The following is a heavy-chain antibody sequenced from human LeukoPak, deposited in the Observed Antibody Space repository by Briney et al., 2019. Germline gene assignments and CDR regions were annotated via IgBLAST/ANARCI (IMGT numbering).Heavy chain of an antibody. CDR2: IYYSGST. V-gene: IGHV4-61*05. J-gene: IGHJ4*02. CDR1: GGSITSSSYY. Sequence: SETLSLTCSVSGGSITSSSYYWAWIRQPPGKGLEWIGYIYYSGSTNYNPSLKSRVTISVDTSKNQFSLKLSSVTAADTAVYYCARADGGNGGWGQGTLVTVSS. D-gene: IGHD4-23*01. CDR3: ARADGGNGG.